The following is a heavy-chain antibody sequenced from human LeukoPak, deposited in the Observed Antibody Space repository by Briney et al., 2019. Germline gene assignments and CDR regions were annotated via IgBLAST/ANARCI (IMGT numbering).Heavy chain of an antibody. CDR2: INHSGST. V-gene: IGHV4-34*01. CDR1: GGSFSGYY. D-gene: IGHD3-22*01. CDR3: ARHPRIPYYYDSSGSSYYFDY. Sequence: SETLSLTCAVYGGSFSGYYWSWIRQPPGKGLKWIGEINHSGSTNYNPSLKSRVTISVDTSKNQFSLKLSSVTAADTAVYYCARHPRIPYYYDSSGSSYYFDYWGQGTLVTVSS. J-gene: IGHJ4*02.